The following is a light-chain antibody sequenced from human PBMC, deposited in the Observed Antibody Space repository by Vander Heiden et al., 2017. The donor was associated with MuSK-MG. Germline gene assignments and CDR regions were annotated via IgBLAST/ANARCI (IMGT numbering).Light chain of an antibody. J-gene: IGLJ1*01. V-gene: IGLV2-14*01. CDR2: DVS. CDR1: SSDVGGYNY. CDR3: SSYAGSSTLSYV. Sequence: QSALPQPASVSGSPGQSITISCTGTSSDVGGYNYVSWYQQHPGKAPKLMIYDVSNRPSEVSNRFSGSESGSTASLTISGLQAEDEADYYCSSYAGSSTLSYVFGTGTKVTVL.